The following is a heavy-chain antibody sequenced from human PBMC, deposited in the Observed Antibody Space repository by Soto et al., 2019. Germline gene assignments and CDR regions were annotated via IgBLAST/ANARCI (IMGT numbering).Heavy chain of an antibody. J-gene: IGHJ4*02. V-gene: IGHV1-18*01. CDR3: ARGRYGDY. Sequence: QVHLVQSGAEVKKPGASVKGSCKGSGYTFTSYGITWVRQAPGQGLEWMGWISAHNGNTDYAQKLQGRVTVTRDTSTSTAYMVLRSLRSDDTAVYYCARGRYGDYWGQGALVTVSS. CDR2: ISAHNGNT. CDR1: GYTFTSYG. D-gene: IGHD1-1*01.